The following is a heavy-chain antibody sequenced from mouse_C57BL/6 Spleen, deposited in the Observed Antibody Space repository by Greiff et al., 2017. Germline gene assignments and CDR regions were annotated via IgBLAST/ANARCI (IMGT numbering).Heavy chain of an antibody. J-gene: IGHJ1*03. CDR3: AIYYYGSSYESYWYCDV. Sequence: VQLQQSGAELVKPGASVKLSCKASGYTFTSYWMHWVKQRPGRGLEGIGRIDPNSGGTKYNEKFKSKATLTVDKPSSTAYMQLSSLTSEDSAVYYCAIYYYGSSYESYWYCDVWGTGTTVTVSS. V-gene: IGHV1-72*01. D-gene: IGHD1-1*01. CDR2: IDPNSGGT. CDR1: GYTFTSYW.